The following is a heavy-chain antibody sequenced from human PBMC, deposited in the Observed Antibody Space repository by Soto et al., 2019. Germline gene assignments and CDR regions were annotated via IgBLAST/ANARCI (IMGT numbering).Heavy chain of an antibody. J-gene: IGHJ4*02. CDR3: ARRIVSTETFDD. V-gene: IGHV4-59*08. CDR1: GSSLTSYY. D-gene: IGHD5-12*01. CDR2: AYYTGIA. Sequence: SETLSLTCTVSGSSLTSYYWSWIRQPPGKGLEWIGFAYYTGIARYNPSLKSRVTISVDTSKNQFSLKLTSVTAADTAIYYCARRIVSTETFDDWGQGTRVTVAS.